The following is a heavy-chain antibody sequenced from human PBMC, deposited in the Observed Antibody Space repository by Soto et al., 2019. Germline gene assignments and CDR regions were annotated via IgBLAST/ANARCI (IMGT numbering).Heavy chain of an antibody. Sequence: ASVKVSCKASGFTFTSYGISWVRQAPGQGLEWMGWISAYNGNTNYAQKLQGRVTMTTDTSTSTAYMELRSLRSDDTAVYYCARVGSSGSYYYYYYMDVWGKGTTVTVSS. CDR1: GFTFTSYG. D-gene: IGHD3-10*01. CDR2: ISAYNGNT. V-gene: IGHV1-18*01. CDR3: ARVGSSGSYYYYYYMDV. J-gene: IGHJ6*03.